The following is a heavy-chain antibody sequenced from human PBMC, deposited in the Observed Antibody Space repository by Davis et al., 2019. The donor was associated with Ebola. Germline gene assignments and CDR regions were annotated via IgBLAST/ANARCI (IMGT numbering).Heavy chain of an antibody. V-gene: IGHV3-23*01. CDR3: AKAYDFWSGPGIGWFDP. CDR2: ISGSGGST. CDR1: GFTFSSYW. Sequence: GESLKISCAASGFTFSSYWMHWVRQAPGKGLEWVSAISGSGGSTYYADSVKGRFTISRDNSKNTLYLQMNSLRAEDTAVYYCAKAYDFWSGPGIGWFDPWGQGTLVTVSS. J-gene: IGHJ5*02. D-gene: IGHD3-3*01.